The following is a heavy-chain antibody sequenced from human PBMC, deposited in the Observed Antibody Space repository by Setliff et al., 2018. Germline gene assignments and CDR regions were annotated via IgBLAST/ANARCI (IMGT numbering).Heavy chain of an antibody. CDR2: IYSSGST. CDR3: ARDQFSSGWYGAPESYFDR. J-gene: IGHJ4*02. D-gene: IGHD6-19*01. Sequence: SETLSLTCTVSGGAISNYYWSWIRQPPGKGLEWIGYIYSSGSTNYNPSLKSRVTISVDTSKKQFSLKLNSVTAADTAVYYCARDQFSSGWYGAPESYFDRWGQGVLVTVSS. CDR1: GGAISNYY. V-gene: IGHV4-59*01.